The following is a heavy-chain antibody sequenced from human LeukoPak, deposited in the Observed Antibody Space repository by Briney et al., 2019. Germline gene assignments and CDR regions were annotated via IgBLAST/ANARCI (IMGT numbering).Heavy chain of an antibody. D-gene: IGHD2-8*01. CDR2: IKQDGSEK. Sequence: GGSLRLSCAASGFTFSSYWMSWVRQAPGKGLEWVANIKQDGSEKYYVDSVKGRFTISRDNAKNSLYLQMNSLRAEDTAVYYCAKADIVLMVYALVPFDYWGQGTLVTVSS. CDR1: GFTFSSYW. V-gene: IGHV3-7*03. CDR3: AKADIVLMVYALVPFDY. J-gene: IGHJ4*02.